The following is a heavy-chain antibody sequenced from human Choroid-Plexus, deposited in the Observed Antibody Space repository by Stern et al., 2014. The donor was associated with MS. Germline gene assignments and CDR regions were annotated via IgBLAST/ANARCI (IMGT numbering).Heavy chain of an antibody. D-gene: IGHD2/OR15-2a*01. Sequence: VHLVESGGGVVQPGRPLRLSCVASGFTFGSCAMHWVRQAPGKGVEWVAGVSYDGSNKYYADSVKGRFTISRDNSQNTLYMQMSSLRPEDTAVYYCAKDRQYLTYF. CDR2: VSYDGSNK. CDR3: AKDRQYLTYF. CDR1: GFTFGSCA. V-gene: IGHV3-30*18. J-gene: IGHJ2*01.